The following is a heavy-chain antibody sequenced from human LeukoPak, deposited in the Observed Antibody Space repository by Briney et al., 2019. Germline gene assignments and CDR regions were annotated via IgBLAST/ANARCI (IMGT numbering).Heavy chain of an antibody. V-gene: IGHV3-23*01. CDR1: GFTFSNYA. CDR3: AKGGSSYSEMDY. CDR2: ISGSGDST. Sequence: GGSLRLSCAPSGFTFSNYAMRWVRQAPGKGLEWVSGISGSGDSTYYADSVKGRFTISRDNSKNTLYLQMNSLRAEDTAVYYCAKGGSSYSEMDYWGQGTLVTVSS. D-gene: IGHD4-11*01. J-gene: IGHJ4*02.